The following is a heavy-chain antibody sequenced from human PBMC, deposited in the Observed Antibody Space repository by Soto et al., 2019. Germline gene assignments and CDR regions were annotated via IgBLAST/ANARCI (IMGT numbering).Heavy chain of an antibody. D-gene: IGHD6-19*01. Sequence: QVQLVESGGGVVQPGRSLRLSCAASGFTFSSYGMHWVRQAPGKGLEWVAVISYDGSNKYYADSVKGRFTISRDNSKNTLYLQMNSLRAEDTAVYYCAKRIAVAGKDGGDAYYYYGMDVWGQGTTVTVSS. J-gene: IGHJ6*02. CDR2: ISYDGSNK. CDR1: GFTFSSYG. CDR3: AKRIAVAGKDGGDAYYYYGMDV. V-gene: IGHV3-30*18.